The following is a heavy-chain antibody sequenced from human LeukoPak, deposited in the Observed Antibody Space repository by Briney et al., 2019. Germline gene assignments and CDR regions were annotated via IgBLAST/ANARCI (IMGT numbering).Heavy chain of an antibody. CDR3: AKLSRSYRLSLPLYYYYMDV. V-gene: IGHV3-23*01. CDR1: GFTFSSYG. J-gene: IGHJ6*03. Sequence: PGGSLRLSCAASGFTFSSYGMSWVRQAPGKGLEWVSAISGSGGSTYYADSVKGRFTISRDNSKNTLYLQMNSLRAEDTAVYYCAKLSRSYRLSLPLYYYYMDVWGKGTTVTISS. CDR2: ISGSGGST. D-gene: IGHD3-16*02.